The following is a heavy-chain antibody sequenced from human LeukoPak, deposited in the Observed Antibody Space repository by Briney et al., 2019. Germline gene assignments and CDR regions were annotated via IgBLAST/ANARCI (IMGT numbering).Heavy chain of an antibody. CDR1: GVSISSYY. D-gene: IGHD3-10*02. CDR3: ASSRFGGDYFDY. J-gene: IGHJ4*02. CDR2: IYYSGST. V-gene: IGHV4-59*01. Sequence: SETLSLTCTVSGVSISSYYWSWIRQPPGKGLEWIGYIYYSGSTNYNPSLRSRVTISVATSKNQFSLKLSSVTAADTAVYYCASSRFGGDYFDYWGQGTLVTVSS.